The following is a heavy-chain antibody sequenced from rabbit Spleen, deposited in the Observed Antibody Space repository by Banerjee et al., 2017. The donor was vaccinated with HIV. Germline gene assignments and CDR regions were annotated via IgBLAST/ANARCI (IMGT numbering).Heavy chain of an antibody. J-gene: IGHJ4*01. Sequence: QSLEESGGDLVKHGASLTLTCTASGGSFSSTYYMCWVRQAPGKGLEWIACINAATGKPVYATWAKGRFPISRTSSTTVTLRMTSLTAADTATYFCARDLVTAIGWNFGWWGPGTLVTVS. CDR2: INAATGKP. CDR3: ARDLVTAIGWNFGW. D-gene: IGHD7-1*01. V-gene: IGHV1S40*01. CDR1: GGSFSSTYY.